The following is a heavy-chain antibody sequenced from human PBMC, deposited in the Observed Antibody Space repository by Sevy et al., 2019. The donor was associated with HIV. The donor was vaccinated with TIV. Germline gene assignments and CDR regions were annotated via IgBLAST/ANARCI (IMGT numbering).Heavy chain of an antibody. Sequence: GGSLRLSCAASGFTVSSNYMSWVRQAPGKGLEWVSVIYSGEYTYYADSVKGRFTISRDISKNTLNLQMNSLRAEDTAVYYCARGDCSSTSCYSYYYGMDVWGQGTTVTVSS. V-gene: IGHV3-66*02. J-gene: IGHJ6*02. CDR2: IYSGEYT. D-gene: IGHD2-2*01. CDR1: GFTVSSNY. CDR3: ARGDCSSTSCYSYYYGMDV.